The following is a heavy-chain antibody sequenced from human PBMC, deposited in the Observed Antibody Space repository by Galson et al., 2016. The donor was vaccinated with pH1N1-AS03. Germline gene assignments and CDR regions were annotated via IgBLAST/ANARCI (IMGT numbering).Heavy chain of an antibody. CDR1: GFTFSGYW. CDR2: IKQDGSEK. D-gene: IGHD4-17*01. J-gene: IGHJ4*02. CDR3: GPNPEYGEGAY. V-gene: IGHV3-7*01. Sequence: SLRLSCAASGFTFSGYWMSWVRQAPGKGLEWVAHIKQDGSEKYYVDSVKGRYTISRDNTRNSLYLQMNSLRVEETAIYYCGPNPEYGEGAYWGQGALVTVSS.